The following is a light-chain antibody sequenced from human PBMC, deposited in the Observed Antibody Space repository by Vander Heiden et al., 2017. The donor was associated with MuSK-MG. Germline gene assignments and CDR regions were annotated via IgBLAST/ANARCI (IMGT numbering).Light chain of an antibody. CDR1: QSISRY. CDR2: AAS. Sequence: DIQMTQSPSSLSASVGDRVTITCRASQSISRYLNWYQQKPGKAPKLLIYAASSLQSGVPSRFSGSGSGTDFTLTISRLQPEDFATYYCQQSYTLFTFGHGTTVDIK. J-gene: IGKJ3*01. V-gene: IGKV1-39*01. CDR3: QQSYTLFT.